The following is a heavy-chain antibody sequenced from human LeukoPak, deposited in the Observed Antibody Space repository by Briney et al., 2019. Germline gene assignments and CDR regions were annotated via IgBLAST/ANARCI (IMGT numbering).Heavy chain of an antibody. CDR2: IIPSDGDT. D-gene: IGHD3-16*01. V-gene: IGHV1-46*01. J-gene: IGHJ4*02. Sequence: ASVKVSCKTSGYTFTNYYMEWVRQAPGQGLEWMGIIIPSDGDTNYAQKFRGRITMTRDTSTSTVYMELSSLRSDDTAVYYCARVARPGPSRGLGDSWGQGTLVTVSS. CDR3: ARVARPGPSRGLGDS. CDR1: GYTFTNYY.